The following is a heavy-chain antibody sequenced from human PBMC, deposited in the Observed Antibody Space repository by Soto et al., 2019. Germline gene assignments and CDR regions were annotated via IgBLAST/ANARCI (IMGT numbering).Heavy chain of an antibody. V-gene: IGHV4-31*03. J-gene: IGHJ6*02. CDR3: ARAGAEDYGEHYYYYGMDV. D-gene: IGHD4-17*01. Sequence: QVQLQESGPGLVKPSQTLSLTCTVSGGSISSGGYYWSWIRQHPGKGLEWIGYIYYSGSTYYNPSLKIRVTISVDTSKNQFSLKLSSVTAADTAVYYCARAGAEDYGEHYYYYGMDVWGQGTTVTVSS. CDR1: GGSISSGGYY. CDR2: IYYSGST.